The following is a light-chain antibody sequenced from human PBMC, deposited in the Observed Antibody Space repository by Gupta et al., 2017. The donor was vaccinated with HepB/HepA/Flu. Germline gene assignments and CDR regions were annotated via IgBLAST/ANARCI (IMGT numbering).Light chain of an antibody. J-gene: IGKJ4*01. Sequence: EIVLTQSPATLSLSPGERATLSCWASQSIGTQLAWYQQKHGQPPRLLIHYASNRATGISDRFSGSGSGIDFTLTIRSLEPEDFAVYYCQQRSDWPLTFGGGTKVQIK. CDR1: QSIGTQ. CDR3: QQRSDWPLT. CDR2: YAS. V-gene: IGKV3-11*01.